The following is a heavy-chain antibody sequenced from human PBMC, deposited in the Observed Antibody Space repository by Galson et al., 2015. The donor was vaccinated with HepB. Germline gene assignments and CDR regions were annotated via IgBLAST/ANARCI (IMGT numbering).Heavy chain of an antibody. CDR3: ARGDSNYDY. Sequence: ETLSLTCAVYGGSFSGYYWSLIRQPPGKGLEWVSSISSSSSYIYYADSVKGRFTISRDNAKNSLYLQMNSLRAEDTAVYYCARGDSNYDYWGQGTLVTVSS. J-gene: IGHJ4*02. V-gene: IGHV3-21*01. CDR2: ISSSSSYI. D-gene: IGHD4-11*01. CDR1: GGSFSGYY.